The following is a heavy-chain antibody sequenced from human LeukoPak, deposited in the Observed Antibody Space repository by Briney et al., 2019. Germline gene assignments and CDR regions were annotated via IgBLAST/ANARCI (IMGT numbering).Heavy chain of an antibody. J-gene: IGHJ4*02. CDR3: ARIGPYYYDSSGYWLDY. D-gene: IGHD3-22*01. V-gene: IGHV1-46*01. CDR2: INPSGGST. Sequence: GASVKVSCKASGYTFTSYYMHWLRQAPGQGLEWMGIINPSGGSTSYAQKFQGRVTMTRDMSTSTVYMELSSLRSEDTAVYYCARIGPYYYDSSGYWLDYWGQGTLVTVSS. CDR1: GYTFTSYY.